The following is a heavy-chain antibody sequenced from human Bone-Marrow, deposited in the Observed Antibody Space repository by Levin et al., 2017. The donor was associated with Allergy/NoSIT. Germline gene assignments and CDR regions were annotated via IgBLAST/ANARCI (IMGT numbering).Heavy chain of an antibody. J-gene: IGHJ4*02. CDR2: ITWNSDNI. V-gene: IGHV3-9*01. D-gene: IGHD1-1*01. CDR1: GFSFDDFG. CDR3: AKVRKGASGTRYFDY. Sequence: PGGSLRLSCAASGFSFDDFGMHWVRQLPGKGLEWVAGITWNSDNIGYADAVKGRFTISRDNARNSLYLQMNSLSAEDTALYYCAKVRKGASGTRYFDYWGRGTLVTVSS.